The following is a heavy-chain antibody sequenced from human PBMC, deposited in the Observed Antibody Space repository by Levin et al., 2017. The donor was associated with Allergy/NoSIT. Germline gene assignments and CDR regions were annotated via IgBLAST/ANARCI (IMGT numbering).Heavy chain of an antibody. CDR2: ISVSGDTT. CDR3: ARSPSDFLGGYGMDV. V-gene: IGHV3-23*01. D-gene: IGHD3-16*01. Sequence: LSLTCAASGFTFSAFVVNWVRQAPGKGLEWVSVISVSGDTTFYADSVQGRFTMSRDNSKNTPFLQMDSLRVEDTAIYYCARSPSDFLGGYGMDVWGQGTTVAVSS. CDR1: GFTFSAFV. J-gene: IGHJ6*02.